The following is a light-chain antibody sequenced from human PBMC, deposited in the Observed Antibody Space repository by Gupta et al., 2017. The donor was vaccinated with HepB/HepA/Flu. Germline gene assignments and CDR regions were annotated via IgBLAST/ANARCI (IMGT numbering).Light chain of an antibody. Sequence: SDVLTQSSPQSVAPGKTARITCRGNNSGSKSVHWHQQKPGQAPLLVVYDDSDRPSGIPERFSASNSGNTATLTISGVEAGEEADYYCQVGDSSSDVVFGGGTKLTVL. CDR2: DDS. CDR3: QVGDSSSDVV. CDR1: NSGSKS. J-gene: IGLJ2*01. V-gene: IGLV3-21*03.